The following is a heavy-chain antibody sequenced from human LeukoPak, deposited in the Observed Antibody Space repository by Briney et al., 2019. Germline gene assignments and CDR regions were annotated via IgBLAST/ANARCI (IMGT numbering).Heavy chain of an antibody. Sequence: GGSLRLSCSASGFAFSAYARHCVRQAPGTGLEYIAAINSNGYSTYYIDSVRGRFTLSRDNSKNTVYLQMSSLRAGDTAVYYCVKEILVTTSPFDYWGQGTLVTVSS. J-gene: IGHJ4*02. V-gene: IGHV3-64D*06. CDR3: VKEILVTTSPFDY. D-gene: IGHD4-17*01. CDR1: GFAFSAYA. CDR2: INSNGYST.